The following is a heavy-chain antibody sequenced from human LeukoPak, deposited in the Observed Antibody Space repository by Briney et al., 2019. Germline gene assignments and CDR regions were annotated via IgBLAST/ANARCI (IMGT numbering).Heavy chain of an antibody. J-gene: IGHJ5*02. CDR3: ARGLGYYDSSGPPRDNWFDP. Sequence: SETLSLTCTVSGGSLSSSSYYWGWIRQPPGKGLEWIGEINHSGSTNYNPSLKSRVTISVDTSKNQFSLKLSSVTAADTAVYYCARGLGYYDSSGPPRDNWFDPWGQGTLVTVSS. CDR1: GGSLSSSSYY. V-gene: IGHV4-39*07. D-gene: IGHD3-22*01. CDR2: INHSGST.